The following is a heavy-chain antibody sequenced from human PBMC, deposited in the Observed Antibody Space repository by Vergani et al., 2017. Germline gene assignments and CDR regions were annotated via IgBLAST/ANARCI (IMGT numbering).Heavy chain of an antibody. Sequence: QVTLKESGPVLVKPTETLTLTCTVSGFSLSNARMGVSWIRQPPWKALEWLAHIFSNDEKSYSTSLKSRLTISKDTSKSQVVLTMTNMDPVDTAKYYCARILGSGYDFGLDYWGQGTLVTVSS. CDR2: IFSNDEK. V-gene: IGHV2-26*01. CDR3: ARILGSGYDFGLDY. J-gene: IGHJ4*02. D-gene: IGHD5-12*01. CDR1: GFSLSNARMG.